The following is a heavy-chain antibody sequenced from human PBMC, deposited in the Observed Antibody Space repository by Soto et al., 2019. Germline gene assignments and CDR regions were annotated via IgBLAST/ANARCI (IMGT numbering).Heavy chain of an antibody. V-gene: IGHV3-74*01. CDR2: INSDGSST. CDR3: AGKADYDSSGGILYYYYGMDV. J-gene: IGHJ6*02. Sequence: PGGSLRLSCAASGFTFSSYWIHWVRQAPGKGLVWVSRINSDGSSTSYADSVKGRFTISRDNAKNTLYLQMNSLRAEDTAVYYCAGKADYDSSGGILYYYYGMDVWGQGTTVTVSS. D-gene: IGHD3-22*01. CDR1: GFTFSSYW.